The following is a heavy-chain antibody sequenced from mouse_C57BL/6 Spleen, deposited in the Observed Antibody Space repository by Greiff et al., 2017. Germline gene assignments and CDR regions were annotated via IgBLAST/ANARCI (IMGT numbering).Heavy chain of an antibody. CDR1: GYTFTSYG. D-gene: IGHD1-1*01. V-gene: IGHV1-81*01. CDR2: IYPRSGNT. CDR3: ARSDYGSGENWFAY. J-gene: IGHJ3*01. Sequence: VQLQESGAELARPGASVKLSCKASGYTFTSYGISWVKQRTGQGLEWIGEIYPRSGNTYYNEKFKGKATLTADKSSSTAYMELRSLTSEDSAVYFCARSDYGSGENWFAYWGQGTLVTVSA.